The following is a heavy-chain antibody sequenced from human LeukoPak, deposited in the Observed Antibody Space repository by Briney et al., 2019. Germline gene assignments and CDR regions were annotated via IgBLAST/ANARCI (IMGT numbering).Heavy chain of an antibody. CDR3: ARADSYSSGWYGGLDY. D-gene: IGHD6-19*01. CDR1: GGSISSYY. V-gene: IGHV4-59*01. CDR2: IYYSGST. Sequence: SETLSLTCTVSGGSISSYYWSWIRQPPGKGLEWIGYIYYSGSTNHNPSLKSRVTISVDTSKNQFSLKLSSVTAADTAVYYRARADSYSSGWYGGLDYWGQGTLVTVSS. J-gene: IGHJ4*02.